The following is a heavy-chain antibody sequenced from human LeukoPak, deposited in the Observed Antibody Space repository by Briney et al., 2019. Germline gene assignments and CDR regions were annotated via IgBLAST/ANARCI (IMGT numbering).Heavy chain of an antibody. CDR2: FDPEDGET. D-gene: IGHD1-26*01. CDR3: ARSRLVGADPTPLDY. J-gene: IGHJ4*02. V-gene: IGHV1-24*01. CDR1: GYTLTELS. Sequence: ASVKVSCKVSGYTLTELSMHWVRQAPGKGLEWMGGFDPEDGETIYAQKFQGRVTMTRDTSTSTVYMELSSLRSEDTAVYYCARSRLVGADPTPLDYWGQGTLVTVSS.